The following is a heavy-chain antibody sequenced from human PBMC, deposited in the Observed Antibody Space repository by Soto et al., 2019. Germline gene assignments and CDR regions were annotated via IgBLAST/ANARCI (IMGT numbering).Heavy chain of an antibody. CDR2: VWSQGTKK. Sequence: GGSLRLSCAASGFTFSRFGMHWVRQAPGKGLEWVAVVWSQGTKKYYADSVRGRFTISRDNSKNTMYLQVNSLRGEDTAVYYCARDADTVITRGPLEYWGQGTLVTVSS. CDR3: ARDADTVITRGPLEY. D-gene: IGHD4-17*01. V-gene: IGHV3-33*01. CDR1: GFTFSRFG. J-gene: IGHJ4*02.